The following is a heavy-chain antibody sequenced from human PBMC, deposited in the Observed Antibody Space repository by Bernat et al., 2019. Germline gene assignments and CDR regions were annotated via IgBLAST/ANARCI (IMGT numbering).Heavy chain of an antibody. V-gene: IGHV3-7*03. D-gene: IGHD2-8*01. CDR1: GFTFISYW. CDR3: ARGGKMYASW. J-gene: IGHJ4*02. Sequence: EVQLVESGGGLFQPGGSLRLSCAASGFTFISYWMSWFRQSPGKGLEGVANKKEDGNEKYYVDSVKGRFTISRDNAKYSLYLQMSSLRAEDTAVYYCARGGKMYASWWGQGTLVTVSS. CDR2: KKEDGNEK.